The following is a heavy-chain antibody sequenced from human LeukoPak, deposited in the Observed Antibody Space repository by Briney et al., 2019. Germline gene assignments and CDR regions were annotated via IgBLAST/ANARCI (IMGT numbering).Heavy chain of an antibody. J-gene: IGHJ5*01. CDR3: TRIIRLAVAGWFDS. V-gene: IGHV3-48*03. CDR2: ISSGATTI. Sequence: GGSLRLSCAASGFTFSSYGMNWVRQAPGKGLEWVSYISSGATTIYYADSVKGRFTISRDSAKNSLYLQMNSLRAEDTAIYYCTRIIRLAVAGWFDSWGQGALVTVSS. CDR1: GFTFSSYG. D-gene: IGHD6-19*01.